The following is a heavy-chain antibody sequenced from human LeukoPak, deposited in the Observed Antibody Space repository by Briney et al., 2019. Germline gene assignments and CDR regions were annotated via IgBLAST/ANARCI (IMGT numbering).Heavy chain of an antibody. Sequence: GGSLRLSCAASGFTFSSYAMCWVRQAPGKGLEWVSAISGSGGSTYYADSVKGRFTISRDNSKNTLYLQMNSLRAEDTAVYYCAGRMVARYYYYGMDVWGQGTTVTVSS. V-gene: IGHV3-23*01. J-gene: IGHJ6*02. CDR1: GFTFSSYA. CDR2: ISGSGGST. D-gene: IGHD5-12*01. CDR3: AGRMVARYYYYGMDV.